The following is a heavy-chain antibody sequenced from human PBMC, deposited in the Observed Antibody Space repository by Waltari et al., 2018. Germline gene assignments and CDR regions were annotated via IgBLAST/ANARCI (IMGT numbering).Heavy chain of an antibody. Sequence: QVQLVESGGGVVQPGRSLRLSCAASGFTFSSYAMHWVRQAPGKGLEWVAVISYDGSNKDYADAGKGRFTFSRDNSKNTLYLQMNSLRAEDTAVYYCARESGAVAGTFDYWGQGTLVTVSS. CDR3: ARESGAVAGTFDY. J-gene: IGHJ4*02. CDR1: GFTFSSYA. V-gene: IGHV3-30-3*01. CDR2: ISYDGSNK. D-gene: IGHD6-19*01.